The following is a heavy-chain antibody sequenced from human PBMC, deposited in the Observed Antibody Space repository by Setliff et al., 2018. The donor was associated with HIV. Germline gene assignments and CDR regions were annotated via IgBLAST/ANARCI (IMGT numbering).Heavy chain of an antibody. V-gene: IGHV4-38-2*01. CDR3: ARGPPFAF. Sequence: SETLSLTCAVSGYSISSGYYWGWIRQPPGKGLEWIADIAYSGTTMYTNYNPSLESRVTVSEDTSRHQFFLKLTSVTADDTGVYYCARGPPFAFWGQGLLVTVSS. CDR1: GYSISSGYY. J-gene: IGHJ4*02. CDR2: IAYSGTTMYT.